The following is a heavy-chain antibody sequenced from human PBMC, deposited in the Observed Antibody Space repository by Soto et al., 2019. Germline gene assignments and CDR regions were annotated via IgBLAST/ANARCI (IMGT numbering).Heavy chain of an antibody. CDR3: ARGCSGACGELFLGGFDV. Sequence: SETLSLTCTVSGGSIGSYYWSWIRQPPGKGLEGIGYVYYSGSTNYNPSLKSRVTISVDTSKNQFSLKLSSVTAADTAVYSCARGCSGACGELFLGGFDVWGEGTTVTVSS. V-gene: IGHV4-59*01. J-gene: IGHJ6*02. D-gene: IGHD3-10*01. CDR2: VYYSGST. CDR1: GGSIGSYY.